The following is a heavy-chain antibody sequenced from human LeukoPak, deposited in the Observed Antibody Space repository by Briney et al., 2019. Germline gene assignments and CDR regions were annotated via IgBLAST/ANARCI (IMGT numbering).Heavy chain of an antibody. Sequence: PGGSLRLSCAASGFTFSSYAMSWVRQAPGKGLEWVSAISGSGGSTYYADSVKGRFTISRDNAKNTLYLQMNSLRAEDTAVYYCARDFEYEDGMDVWGQGTTVTVSS. D-gene: IGHD3-9*01. V-gene: IGHV3-23*01. CDR1: GFTFSSYA. CDR3: ARDFEYEDGMDV. J-gene: IGHJ6*02. CDR2: ISGSGGST.